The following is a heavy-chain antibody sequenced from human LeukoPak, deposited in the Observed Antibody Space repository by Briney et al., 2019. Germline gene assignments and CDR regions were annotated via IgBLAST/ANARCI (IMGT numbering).Heavy chain of an antibody. Sequence: ASVKVSCKASGGTFSSYAISWVRQAPGQGLEWMGGIIPIFGTANYAQKFQGRVTMTRDTSTSTVYMELSSLRPDDTAIYYCTRETSVWGQGTTVTVSS. CDR3: TRETSV. CDR2: IIPIFGTA. CDR1: GGTFSSYA. V-gene: IGHV1-69*05. J-gene: IGHJ6*02.